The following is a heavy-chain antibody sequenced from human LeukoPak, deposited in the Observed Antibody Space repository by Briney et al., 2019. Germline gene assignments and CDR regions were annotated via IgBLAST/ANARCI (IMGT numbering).Heavy chain of an antibody. D-gene: IGHD6-19*01. Sequence: GGSLRLSCAASGFTLSSYWMHWVRQAPGKGLVWVSRINGDGSSTPYANSVKGRFTISRDNSKNTVYLQMNSLRAEDTALYYCAKTTTGYSSGRSPGWPADLWGQGTLVTVSS. V-gene: IGHV3-74*01. CDR2: INGDGSST. CDR3: AKTTTGYSSGRSPGWPADL. J-gene: IGHJ5*02. CDR1: GFTLSSYW.